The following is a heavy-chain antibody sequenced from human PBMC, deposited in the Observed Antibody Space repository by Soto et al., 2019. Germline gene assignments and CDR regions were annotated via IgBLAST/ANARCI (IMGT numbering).Heavy chain of an antibody. D-gene: IGHD2-8*02. CDR1: GFALSEHW. J-gene: IGHJ3*01. Sequence: VESGGGLVQPGGSLRLSCGASGFALSEHWMSWVRQGPGKGLEWVAKINRDGRDKIYVDYVRGRFTIPRDNPKNSLFLQMSSLSDDDTAVYYCAVEAWWRLTTWGQGAMVTVSS. CDR2: INRDGRDK. CDR3: AVEAWWRLTT. V-gene: IGHV3-7*01.